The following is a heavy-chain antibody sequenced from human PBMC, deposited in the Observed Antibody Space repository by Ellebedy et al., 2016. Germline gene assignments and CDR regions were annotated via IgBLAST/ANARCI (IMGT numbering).Heavy chain of an antibody. D-gene: IGHD3-3*01. Sequence: LRLXCTVSGDSINRNAYYWIWIRQSAGKGLEWIGRISTSGSTIYNPSLKRRVTMSVDTSKNHFSLELRSVTAADTAVYYCATLTIPGGCDFWGQGTRVTVSS. CDR3: ATLTIPGGCDF. J-gene: IGHJ4*02. CDR2: ISTSGST. CDR1: GDSINRNAYY. V-gene: IGHV4-61*02.